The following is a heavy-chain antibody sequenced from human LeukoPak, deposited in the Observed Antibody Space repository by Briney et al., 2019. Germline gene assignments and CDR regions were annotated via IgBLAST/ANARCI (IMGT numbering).Heavy chain of an antibody. CDR2: IIPIFGTA. J-gene: IGHJ3*02. CDR3: ARGILKVGYNQYDAFDI. CDR1: GGTFSSYA. Sequence: SVKVSCKASGGTFSSYAISWVRQAPGQGLEWMGGIIPIFGTANYAQKFQGRVTITTDESTSTAYMELSSLRSEDTAVYYCARGILKVGYNQYDAFDIWGQGTMVTVSS. D-gene: IGHD5-24*01. V-gene: IGHV1-69*05.